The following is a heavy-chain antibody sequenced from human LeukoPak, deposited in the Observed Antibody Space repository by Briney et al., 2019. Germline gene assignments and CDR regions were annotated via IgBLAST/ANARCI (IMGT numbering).Heavy chain of an antibody. CDR2: ISSSNHAI. J-gene: IGHJ4*02. Sequence: QPGGSLRLSCAASGFTFSSYSMSWVRQAPGKGLEWLSYISSSNHAIYYADSVKGRFTISRDNAKNSLFLQMNSLRDEDTAVYYCARGYYSLGYFDYWGQGALVTVSS. CDR3: ARGYYSLGYFDY. V-gene: IGHV3-48*02. D-gene: IGHD3-22*01. CDR1: GFTFSSYS.